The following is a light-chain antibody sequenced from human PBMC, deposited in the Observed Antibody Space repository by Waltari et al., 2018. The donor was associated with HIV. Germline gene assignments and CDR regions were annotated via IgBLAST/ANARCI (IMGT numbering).Light chain of an antibody. CDR2: GNS. Sequence: QSVLTQPPSVSGAPGQRVTISCPGRNSNIRSVYDVPSYQQVPGTVPKLLIYGNSNRPSGVPDRISGSKSGSSASLAISGLQADDEADYYCQSYDSSLSGFIFGTGTRVTVL. V-gene: IGLV1-40*01. CDR1: NSNIRSVYD. J-gene: IGLJ1*01. CDR3: QSYDSSLSGFI.